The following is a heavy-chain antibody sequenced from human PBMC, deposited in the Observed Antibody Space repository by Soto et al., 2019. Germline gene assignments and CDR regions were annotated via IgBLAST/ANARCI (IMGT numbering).Heavy chain of an antibody. CDR3: ARHGRWHDLDI. J-gene: IGHJ3*02. D-gene: IGHD1-1*01. CDR1: GGSISSYY. CDR2: IYYSGST. Sequence: QVQLQESGPGLVKPSETLSLTCTVSGGSISSYYWSWIRQPPGKGLEWIGFIYYSGSTNYNPSLNSRVTISVDTSKNPFSLKLSSVTAADTAVYYCARHGRWHDLDIWGQGTMVTVSS. V-gene: IGHV4-59*08.